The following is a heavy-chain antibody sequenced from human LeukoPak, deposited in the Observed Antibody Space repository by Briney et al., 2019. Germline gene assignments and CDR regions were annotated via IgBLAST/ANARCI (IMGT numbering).Heavy chain of an antibody. J-gene: IGHJ6*04. CDR1: AYTFTDYY. V-gene: IGHV1-2*02. CDR2: INPNSGDT. Sequence: GASVKVSCKASAYTFTDYYIHWVRQAPGQGLEWMGWINPNSGDTNYAQKFQGRVTMTRDTSISTAYMELSRLRSDDTAVYYCARAFTAYDFWSGYPGYGVSDVWGKGTTVTVSS. D-gene: IGHD3-3*01. CDR3: ARAFTAYDFWSGYPGYGVSDV.